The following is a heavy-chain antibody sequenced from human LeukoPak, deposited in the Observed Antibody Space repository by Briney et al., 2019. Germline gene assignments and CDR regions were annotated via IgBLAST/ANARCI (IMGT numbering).Heavy chain of an antibody. V-gene: IGHV3-9*03. J-gene: IGHJ4*02. D-gene: IGHD3-10*01. CDR2: ISWNSGSI. Sequence: GRSLRISCAASGFTFDDYAMHWVRHAPGKGLEWVSGISWNSGSIGYADSVKGRFTISRDNAKNSLYLRMNSLRAEDMALYYCTKDGGSGSYYSPSHFDYWGQGTLATVSS. CDR3: TKDGGSGSYYSPSHFDY. CDR1: GFTFDDYA.